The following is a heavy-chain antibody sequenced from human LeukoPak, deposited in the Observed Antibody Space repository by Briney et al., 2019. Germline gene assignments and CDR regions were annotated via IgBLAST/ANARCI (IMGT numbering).Heavy chain of an antibody. D-gene: IGHD5-12*01. CDR1: GFTFSRDS. Sequence: GGSLRLSCGASGFTFSRDSMNWVRQAPGKGLEWVSSISSSSSYIYYADSVKGRFTISRDNAKNSLYLQMNSLRAEDTAVYYCARSLGYSGYEDYWGQGTLVTVSS. V-gene: IGHV3-21*01. J-gene: IGHJ4*02. CDR2: ISSSSSYI. CDR3: ARSLGYSGYEDY.